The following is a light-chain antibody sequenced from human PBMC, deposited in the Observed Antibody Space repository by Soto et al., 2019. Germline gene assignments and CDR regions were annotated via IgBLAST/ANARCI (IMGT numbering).Light chain of an antibody. CDR3: SSYTSSSPVV. J-gene: IGLJ2*01. Sequence: QSALTQPASVSGSPGQSITISFTGTSSDVGGYNYVSWYQQHPGKAPKLMIYDVSNRPSGVSNRFSGSKSGNTASLTISGLQAEDEDDYYCSSYTSSSPVVFGGGTKVTVL. CDR2: DVS. V-gene: IGLV2-14*01. CDR1: SSDVGGYNY.